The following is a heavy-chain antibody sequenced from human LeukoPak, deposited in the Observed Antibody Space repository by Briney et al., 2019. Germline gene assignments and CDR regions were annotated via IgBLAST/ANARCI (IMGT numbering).Heavy chain of an antibody. D-gene: IGHD2-2*02. Sequence: SETLSLTGTVSGGSISSYYWSWIRQPLGKGLEWIGYIYYSGSTNYNPSLKSRVTISVDTSKNQFSLKLSSVTAADTAVYYCARHSHSFSIPGDYFDYWGQGTLVTVSS. CDR3: ARHSHSFSIPGDYFDY. V-gene: IGHV4-59*08. CDR1: GGSISSYY. CDR2: IYYSGST. J-gene: IGHJ4*02.